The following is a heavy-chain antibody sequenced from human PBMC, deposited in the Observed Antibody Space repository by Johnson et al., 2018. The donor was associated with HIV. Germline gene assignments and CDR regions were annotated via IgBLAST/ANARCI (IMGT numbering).Heavy chain of an antibody. CDR1: GFTFDDYG. J-gene: IGHJ3*02. CDR2: IRYDGSNK. D-gene: IGHD6-19*01. CDR3: AKGGSAVAVAFDI. Sequence: VQLVESGGGVVRPGGSLRLSCAASGFTFDDYGMSWVRQAPGKGLEWVAFIRYDGSNKYYADSVKGRFTISRDNSKNTLYLQMNSLSAEDTAVYYCAKGGSAVAVAFDIWGQGTMVTVSS. V-gene: IGHV3-30*02.